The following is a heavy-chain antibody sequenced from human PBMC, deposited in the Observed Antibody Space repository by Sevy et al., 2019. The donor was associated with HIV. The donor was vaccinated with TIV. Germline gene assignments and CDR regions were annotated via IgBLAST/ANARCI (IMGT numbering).Heavy chain of an antibody. D-gene: IGHD3-10*01. CDR1: GDSVSSNSAA. CDR3: ARGVRDYYGSGSYGSYWYFDL. CDR2: TYYRSKWYN. Sequence: SQTLSLTCAISGDSVSSNSAAWNWIRQSPSRGLEWLGRTYYRSKWYNEYAVSVKSRITINPDTSKNQFSLQLNSVTPEDTAVYYCARGVRDYYGSGSYGSYWYFDLWGRGTLVTVSS. V-gene: IGHV6-1*01. J-gene: IGHJ2*01.